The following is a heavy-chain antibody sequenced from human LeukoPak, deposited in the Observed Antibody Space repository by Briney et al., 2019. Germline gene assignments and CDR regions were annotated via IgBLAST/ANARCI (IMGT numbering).Heavy chain of an antibody. D-gene: IGHD2-2*01. CDR1: GFTFSSYG. J-gene: IGHJ6*02. V-gene: IGHV3-30*03. CDR2: ISHDGSNK. Sequence: GGSLRLSCAASGFTFSSYGMHWVRQAPGKGLEWVAVISHDGSNKYYADSVKGRFTISRDNAKNSLYLQMNSLRAEDTAVYYCARDLRYQYGMDVWGQGTTVTVSS. CDR3: ARDLRYQYGMDV.